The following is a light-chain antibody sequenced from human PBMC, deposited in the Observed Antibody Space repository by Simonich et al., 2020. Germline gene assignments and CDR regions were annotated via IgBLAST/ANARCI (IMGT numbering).Light chain of an antibody. CDR2: AAS. V-gene: IGKV1-39*01. J-gene: IGKJ1*01. CDR1: KSISSY. Sequence: DIQMTQSPSSLSASVGDKVTITCRAKKSISSYLNWYQQKPGKAPKLLIYAASSLQSWGPSSFSGSGSGTDFTLTISSLQPEDFATYYCQQSYSTPWTFGQGTKVEIK. CDR3: QQSYSTPWT.